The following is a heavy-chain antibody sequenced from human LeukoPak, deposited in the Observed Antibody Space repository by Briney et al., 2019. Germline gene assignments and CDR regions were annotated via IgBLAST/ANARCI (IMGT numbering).Heavy chain of an antibody. D-gene: IGHD2-15*01. CDR1: GGSISSYY. CDR3: ARRVAVPGSYYFDY. J-gene: IGHJ4*02. CDR2: IDYSGAT. V-gene: IGHV4-59*08. Sequence: PSETLSLTCTVSGGSISSYYWTWIRQPPGKGLEWIGVIDYSGATKYNPSLESRVTISLDTSNNQFSLRLNSVTAADTAVYYCARRVAVPGSYYFDYWSQGNLVTVSS.